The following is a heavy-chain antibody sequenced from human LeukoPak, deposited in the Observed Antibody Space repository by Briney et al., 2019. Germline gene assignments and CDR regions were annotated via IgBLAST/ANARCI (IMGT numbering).Heavy chain of an antibody. CDR3: ASDIVATSGDF. J-gene: IGHJ4*02. D-gene: IGHD5-12*01. CDR2: ITSSGDDI. Sequence: GGSLRLSCAASGFTFDNYAMHWVRQAPGKGLEWVAYITSSGDDIYYADSVKGRFTISRDNAKNALFLRMSSLRVEDTATYYCASDIVATSGDFWGQGTLVSVSS. V-gene: IGHV3-48*03. CDR1: GFTFDNYA.